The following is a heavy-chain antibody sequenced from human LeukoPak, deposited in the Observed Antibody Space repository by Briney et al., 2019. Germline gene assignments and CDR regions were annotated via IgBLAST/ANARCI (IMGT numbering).Heavy chain of an antibody. CDR2: IYGNGDK. CDR1: GFSLSTSAVG. J-gene: IGHJ4*02. CDR3: AHENPRFDY. Sequence: SGPTLVNPTQTLTLTCTFSGFSLSTSAVGMGWIRKPPGKALEWLALIYGNGDKRYNPSLESRLTITKDTSRNQVVLTMTNMDPVDTATYYCAHENPRFDYWGQGTLVTVSS. V-gene: IGHV2-5*01.